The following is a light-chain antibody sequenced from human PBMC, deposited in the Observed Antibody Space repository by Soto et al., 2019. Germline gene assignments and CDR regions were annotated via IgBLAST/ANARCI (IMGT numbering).Light chain of an antibody. CDR1: SSDVGGYNL. CDR2: EDN. J-gene: IGLJ1*01. Sequence: QSALTQPASVSGSPGQSITISCAGTSSDVGGYNLVSWYQQHPGKAPKLMIYEDNERPSGISNRFSGSKSGNTASLTISGLRAEDEADYFCCSYAGSSTYAFGTGTKVTVL. CDR3: CSYAGSSTYA. V-gene: IGLV2-23*01.